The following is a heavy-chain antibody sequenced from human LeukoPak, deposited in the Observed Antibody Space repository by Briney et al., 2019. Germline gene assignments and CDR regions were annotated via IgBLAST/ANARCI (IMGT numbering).Heavy chain of an antibody. V-gene: IGHV4-34*01. J-gene: IGHJ5*02. CDR3: ARSVGGAVVVARPTNWFDP. Sequence: SETLSLTCAVYGGSFSGYYWSWIRQPPGKGLEWIGEINHSGSTNYNPSLKSRVTISVDTSKNQFSLKLSSVTAADTAVYYCARSVGGAVVVARPTNWFDPWGQGTLVTVSS. CDR2: INHSGST. CDR1: GGSFSGYY. D-gene: IGHD2-15*01.